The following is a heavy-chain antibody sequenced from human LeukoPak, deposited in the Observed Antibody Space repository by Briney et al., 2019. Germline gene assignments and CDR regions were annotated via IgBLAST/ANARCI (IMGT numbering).Heavy chain of an antibody. CDR2: INHSGST. CDR1: GGSFIGYY. J-gene: IGHJ4*02. D-gene: IGHD3-3*01. V-gene: IGHV4-34*01. Sequence: SETLSLTCAVYGGSFIGYYYDWIRQPPGEGLEWIGEINHSGSTNYNPSLKSRVTISVDTSKNQFSLKLSSVTAADTAVYYCARAIFGYQQPFDYWGQGALVTVSS. CDR3: ARAIFGYQQPFDY.